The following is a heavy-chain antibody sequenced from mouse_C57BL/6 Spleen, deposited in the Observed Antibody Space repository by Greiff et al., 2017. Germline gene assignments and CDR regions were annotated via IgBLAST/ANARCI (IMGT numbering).Heavy chain of an antibody. CDR3: ARVGNCGGFHYYAMDY. J-gene: IGHJ4*01. D-gene: IGHD2-1*01. Sequence: EVQVVESGPELVKPGASVKMSCKASGYTFTDYNMHWVKQSHGKSLEWIGYINPNNGGTSYNQQFKGKATLTVTKSSRTAYMGRRSLTSEEAAVYYCARVGNCGGFHYYAMDYGGEGATGTVSS. CDR1: GYTFTDYN. CDR2: INPNNGGT. V-gene: IGHV1-22*01.